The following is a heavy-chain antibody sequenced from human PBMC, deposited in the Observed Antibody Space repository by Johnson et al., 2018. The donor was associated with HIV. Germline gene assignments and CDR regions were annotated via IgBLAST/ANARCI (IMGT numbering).Heavy chain of an antibody. V-gene: IGHV3-74*02. J-gene: IGHJ3*02. Sequence: VQLVESGGGLVQPGGSLRLSCVASGISFSSYWMHWVRQAPGKGLVWVSRIKSDGTSTNYADSVKGRFTISRDNAKDTLYLQMNSLRAEDTAVYYCARVGQLARTHAFDIWGQGTMVTVSS. CDR2: IKSDGTST. CDR3: ARVGQLARTHAFDI. D-gene: IGHD6-13*01. CDR1: GISFSSYW.